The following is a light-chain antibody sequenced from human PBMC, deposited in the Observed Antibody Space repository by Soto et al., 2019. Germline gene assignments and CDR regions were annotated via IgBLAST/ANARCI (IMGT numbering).Light chain of an antibody. CDR2: GAS. Sequence: KMITQSPSTPSVSPGERVTLSCRASQSVISALAWYLQKPGQVPRLLIYGASTRATGIPARFSASGSGTEFTLTISSLQPDDFATYYCQQSGTFGQGTKVDIK. J-gene: IGKJ1*01. V-gene: IGKV3-15*01. CDR3: QQSGT. CDR1: QSVISA.